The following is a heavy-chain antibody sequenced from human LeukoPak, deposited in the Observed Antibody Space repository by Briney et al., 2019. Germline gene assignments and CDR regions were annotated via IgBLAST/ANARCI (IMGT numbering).Heavy chain of an antibody. D-gene: IGHD3-10*01. J-gene: IGHJ6*02. Sequence: GGSLRLSCAASGFTFSSYWMHWVRQAPGKGLVWVSRINSDGSSTNYADSVKGRFTISRDNAKNTLYLQMNSLRAEDTAVYYCARDPQTLVGAYYYGMDVWGQGTTVTVSS. CDR1: GFTFSSYW. CDR3: ARDPQTLVGAYYYGMDV. CDR2: INSDGSST. V-gene: IGHV3-74*01.